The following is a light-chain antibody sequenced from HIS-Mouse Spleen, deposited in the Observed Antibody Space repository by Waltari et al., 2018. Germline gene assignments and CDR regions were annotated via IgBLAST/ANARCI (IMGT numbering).Light chain of an antibody. J-gene: IGLJ2*01. V-gene: IGLV2-11*01. Sequence: QSALTQPRSVSGSPGQSVTIPCPGTSRDVGGYNYVSWYQQHPGKAPKLMIYDVSKRPSGVPDRFSGSKSGNTASLTISGLQAEDEADYYCCSYAGSYTFVFGGGTKLTVL. CDR3: CSYAGSYTFV. CDR1: SRDVGGYNY. CDR2: DVS.